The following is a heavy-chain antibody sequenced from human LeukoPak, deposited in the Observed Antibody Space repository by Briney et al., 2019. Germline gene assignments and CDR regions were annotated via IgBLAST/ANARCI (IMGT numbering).Heavy chain of an antibody. CDR3: AREYSSGYSLGN. Sequence: GGSLRLSCAASGFTFSTYWMSWVRQAPGKGLEWVANIKQDGSEKYYVDSVKGRFTISRDNAKNTLSLQMNSLRAEDTAVYYCAREYSSGYSLGNWGQGTLVTVSS. D-gene: IGHD3-22*01. CDR2: IKQDGSEK. J-gene: IGHJ4*02. CDR1: GFTFSTYW. V-gene: IGHV3-7*01.